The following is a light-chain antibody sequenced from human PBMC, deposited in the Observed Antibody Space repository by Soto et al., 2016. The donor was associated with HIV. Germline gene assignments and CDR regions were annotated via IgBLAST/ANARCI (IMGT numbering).Light chain of an antibody. Sequence: SYELSQPPSLSVAPRKTARITCGGDNVGSKSVQWYQQKPGQAPVLVVYDDSDRPSGIPERFSGSNSGNTATLTISGVEAGDEADYYCQVWDVSSDLVVFGGGTKLTVL. CDR3: QVWDVSSDLVV. V-gene: IGLV3-21*03. J-gene: IGLJ2*01. CDR1: NVGSKS. CDR2: DDS.